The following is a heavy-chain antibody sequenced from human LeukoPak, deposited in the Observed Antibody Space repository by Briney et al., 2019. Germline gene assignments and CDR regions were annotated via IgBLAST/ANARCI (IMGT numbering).Heavy chain of an antibody. CDR2: INYSGRT. D-gene: IGHD3-9*01. J-gene: IGHJ4*02. Sequence: PSETLSLTCTVPGGSISGYYWSWIRQPPGKGLEWIGYINYSGRTNNNPSLTGRVTVSVDTSKNQFSLKLSSVTAADTAVYYCARHGYDTGNYQAHFDNWGQGTLVTVSS. V-gene: IGHV4-59*08. CDR1: GGSISGYY. CDR3: ARHGYDTGNYQAHFDN.